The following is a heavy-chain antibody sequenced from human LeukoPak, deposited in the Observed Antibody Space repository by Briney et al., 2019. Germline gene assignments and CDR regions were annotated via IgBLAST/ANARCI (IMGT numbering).Heavy chain of an antibody. Sequence: ASVKVSCKASGYTFTSYDINWVRQATGQGLEWMGWMNPNSGNTGYAQKFQGRVTITADESTSTAYMGLSSLRSEDTAMYYCARGGIAAAGNFDYWGQGTLVTVSS. CDR1: GYTFTSYD. CDR2: MNPNSGNT. CDR3: ARGGIAAAGNFDY. D-gene: IGHD6-13*01. J-gene: IGHJ4*02. V-gene: IGHV1-8*01.